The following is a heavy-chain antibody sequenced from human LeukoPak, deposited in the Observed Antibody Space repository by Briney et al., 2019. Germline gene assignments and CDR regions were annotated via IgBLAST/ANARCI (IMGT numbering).Heavy chain of an antibody. CDR1: GYTFNTYG. D-gene: IGHD3-22*01. CDR3: ARERGPPGSGYYYDSSGYYFDH. Sequence: ASVKVSCKASGYTFNTYGITWVRQAPGQGLEWMGWISGYNGKTKYAQKLQDRVTMTTDTSTTTAYMELRSLRSADTAVYYCARERGPPGSGYYYDSSGYYFDHWGQGTLVTVSS. J-gene: IGHJ4*02. V-gene: IGHV1-18*01. CDR2: ISGYNGKT.